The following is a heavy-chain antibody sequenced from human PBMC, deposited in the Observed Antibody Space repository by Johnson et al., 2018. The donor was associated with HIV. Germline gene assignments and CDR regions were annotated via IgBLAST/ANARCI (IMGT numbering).Heavy chain of an antibody. J-gene: IGHJ3*02. D-gene: IGHD2-15*01. Sequence: QVQLVESGGGLVQPGRSLRLSCAASGFTFSSYAMHWVRQAPGKGLEWVAVISYDGIKTYYVDSVKARFTIYRDDAKNSLYLQMNSLRAGDTALYYCARAVCRGGRCYSHDAFDIWGQGTMVTVSS. CDR1: GFTFSSYA. V-gene: IGHV3-30*14. CDR3: ARAVCRGGRCYSHDAFDI. CDR2: ISYDGIKT.